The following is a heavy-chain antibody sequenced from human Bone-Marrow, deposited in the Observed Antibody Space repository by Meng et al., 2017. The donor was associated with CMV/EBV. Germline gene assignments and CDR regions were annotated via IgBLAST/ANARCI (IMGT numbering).Heavy chain of an antibody. D-gene: IGHD2-2*01. Sequence: ASVKVSCKASGYTFTGYYIHWVRQAPGQGLEWMGWINPNSGGTNYAQKFQGRVTTTRDTSISTAYMELSRLRSDDTAVYYCARVQSLIVPAARYWGQGTLATVSS. J-gene: IGHJ4*02. V-gene: IGHV1-2*02. CDR3: ARVQSLIVPAARY. CDR2: INPNSGGT. CDR1: GYTFTGYY.